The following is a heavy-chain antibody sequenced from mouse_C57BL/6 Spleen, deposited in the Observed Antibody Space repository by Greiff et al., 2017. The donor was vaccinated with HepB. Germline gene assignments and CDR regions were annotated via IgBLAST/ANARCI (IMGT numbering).Heavy chain of an antibody. Sequence: EVQLQQSGPVLVKPGASVKMSCKASGYTFTDYYMNWVKQSHGKSLEWIGVINPYNGGTSYNQKFKGKATLTVDKSSSTAYMELNSLTSEDSAVYYCARSGTGDYYAMDYWGQGTSVTVSS. CDR1: GYTFTDYY. CDR3: ARSGTGDYYAMDY. CDR2: INPYNGGT. J-gene: IGHJ4*01. V-gene: IGHV1-19*01.